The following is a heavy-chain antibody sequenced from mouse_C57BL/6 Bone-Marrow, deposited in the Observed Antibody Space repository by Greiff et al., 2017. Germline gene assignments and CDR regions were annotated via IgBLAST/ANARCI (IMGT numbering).Heavy chain of an antibody. D-gene: IGHD2-2*01. Sequence: VQLQESGPGLVQPSQSLSITCTVSGFSLTSYGVHWVRQSPGKGLEWLGVIWSGGSTDYNAAFISRLSISKDNSKSQVFFKMNSLQADDTAIYYCARVWLRRAYYAMDYWGQGTSVTVSS. J-gene: IGHJ4*01. V-gene: IGHV2-2*01. CDR2: IWSGGST. CDR1: GFSLTSYG. CDR3: ARVWLRRAYYAMDY.